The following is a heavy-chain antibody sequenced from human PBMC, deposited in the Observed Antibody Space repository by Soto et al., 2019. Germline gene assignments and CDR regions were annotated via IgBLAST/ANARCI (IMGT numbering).Heavy chain of an antibody. CDR1: GYTFTSYD. V-gene: IGHV1-8*01. CDR3: ARGLYYHGSGTHDAFDI. J-gene: IGHJ3*02. Sequence: QVQLVQSGAEVKKPGASVKVSCKASGYTFTSYDINWVRQATGQGLEWMGWMNPNSGNTGYAQKFQGRVTMTRNTSISTAYMELSSLRSEDTAVYYCARGLYYHGSGTHDAFDIWGQGTMVTVSS. CDR2: MNPNSGNT. D-gene: IGHD3-10*01.